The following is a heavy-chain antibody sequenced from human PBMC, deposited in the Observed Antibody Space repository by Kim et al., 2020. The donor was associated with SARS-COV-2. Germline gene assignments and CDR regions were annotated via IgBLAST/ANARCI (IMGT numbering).Heavy chain of an antibody. D-gene: IGHD2-2*01. J-gene: IGHJ3*02. Sequence: YYNASLKSRVTISVDTSKNQFSLKLSSVTAADTAVYYCARHYANDAFDIWGQGTMVTVSS. V-gene: IGHV4-31*02. CDR3: ARHYANDAFDI.